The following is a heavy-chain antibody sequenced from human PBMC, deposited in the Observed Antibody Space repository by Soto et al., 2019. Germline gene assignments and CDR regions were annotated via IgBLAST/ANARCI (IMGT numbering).Heavy chain of an antibody. Sequence: GGSLRLSCAASGFTFNSFWMHWVRQVPGKGLVWVSRISGDGSSTKYADSVKGRFTISRDNSKNTLYLQMNSLRAEDTAVYYCAKDLLDTTSRPFDYWGQGTLVTVSS. CDR3: AKDLLDTTSRPFDY. D-gene: IGHD5-18*01. CDR1: GFTFNSFW. V-gene: IGHV3-74*01. CDR2: ISGDGSST. J-gene: IGHJ4*02.